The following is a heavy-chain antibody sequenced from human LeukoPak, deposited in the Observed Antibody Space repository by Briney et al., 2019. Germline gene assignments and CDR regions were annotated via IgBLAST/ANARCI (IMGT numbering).Heavy chain of an antibody. Sequence: ASVKVSCKASGYTFAAYYMHWVRQAPGQGLEWMGWINPKSGNANYAQKFQGRVTMTWDTSISTAYMELSRLRSDDTAVYYCAREYILTRYYGDYWGQGTLVTVSS. CDR1: GYTFAAYY. CDR3: AREYILTRYYGDY. V-gene: IGHV1-2*02. D-gene: IGHD3-9*01. CDR2: INPKSGNA. J-gene: IGHJ4*02.